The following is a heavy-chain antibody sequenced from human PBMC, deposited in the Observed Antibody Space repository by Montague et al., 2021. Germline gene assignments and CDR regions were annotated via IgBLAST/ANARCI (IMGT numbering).Heavy chain of an antibody. CDR3: ARRLGIRAPFDY. V-gene: IGHV4-59*08. CDR2: IYDSGTT. Sequence: SKTLSLTCTVTGGSISEFYWSWIRQSPEKGLEWIGYIYDSGTTNYNPSLKSRVTISADTSMNQFSLNLRSVTAADTAVYFCARRLGIRAPFDYWGQGTLVTVSS. J-gene: IGHJ4*02. D-gene: IGHD7-27*01. CDR1: GGSISEFY.